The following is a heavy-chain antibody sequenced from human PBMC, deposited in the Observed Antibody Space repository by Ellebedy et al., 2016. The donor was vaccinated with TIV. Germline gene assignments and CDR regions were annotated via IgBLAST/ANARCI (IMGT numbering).Heavy chain of an antibody. CDR2: IIPIFGTA. CDR1: GGTFSSYA. CDR3: ATAYCSSTSCYSGPPRWGYYYGMDV. D-gene: IGHD2-2*01. Sequence: AASVKVSCKASGGTFSSYAISWVRQAPGQGLEWMGGIIPIFGTANYAQKFQGRVTITADESTSTAYMELSSLRSEDTAVYYCATAYCSSTSCYSGPPRWGYYYGMDVWGQGTTVTVSS. V-gene: IGHV1-69*13. J-gene: IGHJ6*02.